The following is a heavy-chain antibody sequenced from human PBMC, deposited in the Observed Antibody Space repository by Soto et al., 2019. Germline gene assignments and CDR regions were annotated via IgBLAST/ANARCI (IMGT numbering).Heavy chain of an antibody. CDR2: VSYSGTT. Sequence: PSETLSLTCTVSGGSISSYYWTWIRQSPGKGPEYIGYVSYSGTTNSNPSLKSRVTISVDTSKNHFFLKLRSVTAADTAVYYCATIRRDGYHRYFDYWGQGTQVTVS. CDR3: ATIRRDGYHRYFDY. J-gene: IGHJ4*02. V-gene: IGHV4-59*01. D-gene: IGHD2-2*01. CDR1: GGSISSYY.